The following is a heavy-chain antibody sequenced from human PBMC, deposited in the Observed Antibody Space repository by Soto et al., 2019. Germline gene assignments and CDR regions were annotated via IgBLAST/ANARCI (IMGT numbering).Heavy chain of an antibody. CDR1: GYSFTDYH. Sequence: ASVKVSCKASGYSFTDYHIHWVRQAPGQGLEWLGRINPKSGGTSTAQKFQGWVTMTTDTSISTASMELTRLTSDDTAIYYCARGDSTDCSNGVCSFFYHHDMDVWGQGTTLTVSS. J-gene: IGHJ6*02. D-gene: IGHD2-8*01. CDR3: ARGDSTDCSNGVCSFFYHHDMDV. CDR2: INPKSGGT. V-gene: IGHV1-2*04.